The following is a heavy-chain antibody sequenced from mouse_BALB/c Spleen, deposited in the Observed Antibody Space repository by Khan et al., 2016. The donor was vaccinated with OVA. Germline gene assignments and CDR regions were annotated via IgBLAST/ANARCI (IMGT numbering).Heavy chain of an antibody. CDR1: GFSLSRYN. J-gene: IGHJ4*01. D-gene: IGHD2-14*01. CDR3: ARAYYRYDGYYAMDY. V-gene: IGHV2-6-4*01. Sequence: QVQLKESGPGLVAPSQSLSITCTVSGFSLSRYNIHWVRQPPGKGLEWLGMIWGGGGTDYNSTLKSRLSISKDNSKNQVFLKMNSLQTDDTAMYFSARAYYRYDGYYAMDYWGQGTSVTVSS. CDR2: IWGGGGT.